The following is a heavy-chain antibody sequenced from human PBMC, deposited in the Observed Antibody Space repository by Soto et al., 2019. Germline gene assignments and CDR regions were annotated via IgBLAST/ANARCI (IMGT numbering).Heavy chain of an antibody. D-gene: IGHD2-2*01. CDR1: GFTFSYYT. CDR3: TDPVPGCTHYGYYDMDV. Sequence: EVQLLESGGGLVQPGGSLRLSCVASGFTFSYYTMSWVRQAPGKGLEWVSGISNSGDTIYYADSEKGRITISRDNFKNTLYLQMKSLRADDTAVYYCTDPVPGCTHYGYYDMDVWGQGTRVTVSS. J-gene: IGHJ6*02. CDR2: ISNSGDTI. V-gene: IGHV3-23*01.